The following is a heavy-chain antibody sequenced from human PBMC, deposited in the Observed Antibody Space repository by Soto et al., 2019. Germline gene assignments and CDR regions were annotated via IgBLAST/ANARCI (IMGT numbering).Heavy chain of an antibody. CDR3: AKGRGGSGSLTPRIDF. D-gene: IGHD3-10*01. V-gene: IGHV3-23*01. CDR1: GFTFNNYA. CDR2: ISGGGDTT. Sequence: EVQLLESGGGLVRPGGSLRLSCAASGFTFNNYAMTWVRQAPGKGLEWVSAISGGGDTTSYADSVKGRFTVSRDGTKNSLYLRMSSLRAEDTALYYCAKGRGGSGSLTPRIDFWGQGTLVTVSS. J-gene: IGHJ4*02.